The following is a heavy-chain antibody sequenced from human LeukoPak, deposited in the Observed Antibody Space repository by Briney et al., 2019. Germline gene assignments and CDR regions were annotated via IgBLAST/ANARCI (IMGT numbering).Heavy chain of an antibody. D-gene: IGHD3-10*01. CDR1: GGSISTYY. CDR3: ARGTRDYEY. Sequence: SETLSLTCTVSGGSISTYYWSWIRQPPGKGLEWIGYIYSSGSTNYNPSLKSRVTISVDTSKSQVSLKVTSVTAADTAVYYCARGTRDYEYWGQGTLVTVSS. J-gene: IGHJ4*02. CDR2: IYSSGST. V-gene: IGHV4-59*01.